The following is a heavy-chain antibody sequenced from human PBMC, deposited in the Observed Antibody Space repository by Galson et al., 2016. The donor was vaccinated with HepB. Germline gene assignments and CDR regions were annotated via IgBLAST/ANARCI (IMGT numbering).Heavy chain of an antibody. D-gene: IGHD2-2*01. J-gene: IGHJ4*02. V-gene: IGHV1-3*01. CDR1: GYTFTTYA. CDR3: ARGFPAATIDY. Sequence: SVKVSCKASGYTFTTYAMHWVRQAPGQRLEWMGWINAGNGDTKYSQKFQGRVTITRDTSASTAYMELSSLRSEDTAVYYCARGFPAATIDYWGQGTLVTVSS. CDR2: INAGNGDT.